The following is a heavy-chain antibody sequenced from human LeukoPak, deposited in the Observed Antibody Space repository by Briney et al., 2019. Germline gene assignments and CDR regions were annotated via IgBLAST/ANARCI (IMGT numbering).Heavy chain of an antibody. CDR2: VNPNSGDT. CDR1: GDTSTVYY. J-gene: IGHJ4*02. V-gene: IGHV1-2*02. Sequence: ASLKVSSKASGDTSTVYYTHSGRHAPGQGLEWMGWVNPNSGDTNYVHKFQGRVTMTSDTSISTAYMDLSRVRSDDTAVYYCALLFSSTWYRFDSWGQGTLVTVSS. D-gene: IGHD6-13*01. CDR3: ALLFSSTWYRFDS.